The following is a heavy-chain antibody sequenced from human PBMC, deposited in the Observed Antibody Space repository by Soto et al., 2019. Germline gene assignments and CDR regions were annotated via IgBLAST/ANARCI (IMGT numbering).Heavy chain of an antibody. CDR3: AREENWNYGAFDI. J-gene: IGHJ3*02. V-gene: IGHV3-30-3*01. CDR2: ISYDGSNK. Sequence: QVQLVESGGGVVQPGRSLRLSCAASGFTFSSYAMHWVRQAPGKGLEWVAVISYDGSNKYYADSVKGRFTISRDNSKNTLYLQMNSLRAADTAVYYCAREENWNYGAFDIWGQGTMVTVSS. D-gene: IGHD1-7*01. CDR1: GFTFSSYA.